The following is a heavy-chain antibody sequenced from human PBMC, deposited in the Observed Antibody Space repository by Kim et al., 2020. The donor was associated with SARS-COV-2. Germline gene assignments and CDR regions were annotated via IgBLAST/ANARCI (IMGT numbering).Heavy chain of an antibody. Sequence: SGKGLFTISRDNSKNPRYLQMNSLRPEDTAVYYCAKDLGLVRGIRGAFDIWGQGTMVTVSS. V-gene: IGHV3-23*01. J-gene: IGHJ3*02. D-gene: IGHD3-10*01. CDR3: AKDLGLVRGIRGAFDI.